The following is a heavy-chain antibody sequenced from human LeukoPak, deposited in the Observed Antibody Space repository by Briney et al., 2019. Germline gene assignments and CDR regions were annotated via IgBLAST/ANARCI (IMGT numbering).Heavy chain of an antibody. V-gene: IGHV1-46*01. J-gene: IGHJ4*02. CDR1: GYTFTGYY. D-gene: IGHD6-19*01. Sequence: GASVKVSCKASGYTFTGYYIHWVRQAPGQGLEWMGIINPSGGSTSYAQKFQGRVTMTRDTSTSTVYMELSRLRSDDTAVYYCARKEGSGWLGYWGQGTLVTVSS. CDR2: INPSGGST. CDR3: ARKEGSGWLGY.